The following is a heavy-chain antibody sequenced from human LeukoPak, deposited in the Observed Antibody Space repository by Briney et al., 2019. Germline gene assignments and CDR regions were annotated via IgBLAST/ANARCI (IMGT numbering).Heavy chain of an antibody. CDR1: GYSFTSYW. Sequence: GESLQISCKGSGYSFTSYWSGWLRQMPGKGLEGLGIIYPGDSDTRYSPSFQGQVTISADKSISTAYLQWSSLKASDTAMYYCARHEDGGRPCDYWGQGTLVTVSS. CDR2: IYPGDSDT. V-gene: IGHV5-51*01. CDR3: ARHEDGGRPCDY. D-gene: IGHD4-23*01. J-gene: IGHJ4*02.